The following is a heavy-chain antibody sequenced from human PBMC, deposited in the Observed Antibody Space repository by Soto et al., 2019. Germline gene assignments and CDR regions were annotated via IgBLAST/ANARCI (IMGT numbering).Heavy chain of an antibody. V-gene: IGHV3-23*01. J-gene: IGHJ4*02. CDR2: VSVDPGNT. CDR3: VKDGIRGIHIDK. Sequence: GGSLRLSCTASGFTLSSYPMSWVRQTPGKGLQWVASVSVDPGNTYYADSVKGRFTISRDNSIYTLYLQMNNVTAEDTAIYYCVKDGIRGIHIDKWGQGTLVTVSS. CDR1: GFTLSSYP.